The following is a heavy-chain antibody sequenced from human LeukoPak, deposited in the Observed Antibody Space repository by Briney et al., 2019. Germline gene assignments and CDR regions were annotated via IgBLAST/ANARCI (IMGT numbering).Heavy chain of an antibody. CDR3: VKDTLTYYGDYVRESYNWFDP. Sequence: GGSLRLSCAASGFTFSSYWMHWVRQAPGKGLEYVSAISSNGGSTYYADSVKGRFTISRDNSKNTLYLQMSSLRAEDTAVYYCVKDTLTYYGDYVRESYNWFDPWGQGTLVTVSS. V-gene: IGHV3-64D*06. CDR1: GFTFSSYW. CDR2: ISSNGGST. J-gene: IGHJ5*02. D-gene: IGHD4-17*01.